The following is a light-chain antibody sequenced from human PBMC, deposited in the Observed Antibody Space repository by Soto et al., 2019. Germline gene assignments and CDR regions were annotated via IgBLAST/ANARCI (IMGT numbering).Light chain of an antibody. CDR3: QQYGSSPPIT. CDR2: DTS. J-gene: IGKJ5*01. V-gene: IGKV3D-15*02. Sequence: PGERATLSCRASQSLSSSLAWYQQKPGQAPRVLIYDTSSRATGIPARFSGSGSGTDFTLTISSLQSEDFAVYYCQQYGSSPPITFGQGTRLEIK. CDR1: QSLSSS.